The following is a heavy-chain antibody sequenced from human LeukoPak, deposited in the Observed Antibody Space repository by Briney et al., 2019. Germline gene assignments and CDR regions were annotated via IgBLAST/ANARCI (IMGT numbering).Heavy chain of an antibody. J-gene: IGHJ6*03. CDR3: ARGSWTSCCYTFLPSYYYYYYMDV. Sequence: QPGGSLRLSCAASGFTFSSYAMHWVRQAPGKGPEWVAVVSYDGSNKYYADSVKDRFTISRDNSKNTLYLQIHSLRAEDTAVYYCARGSWTSCCYTFLPSYYYYYYMDVWGKGTTVTISS. CDR2: VSYDGSNK. CDR1: GFTFSSYA. D-gene: IGHD2-2*01. V-gene: IGHV3-30*03.